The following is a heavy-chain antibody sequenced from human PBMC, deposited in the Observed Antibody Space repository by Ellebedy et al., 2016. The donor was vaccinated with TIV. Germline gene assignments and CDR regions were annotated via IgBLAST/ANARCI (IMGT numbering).Heavy chain of an antibody. J-gene: IGHJ4*02. Sequence: PGGSLRLSCAGSGFTFSTFHMDWVRQAPGKGLEWVSYISSTSDTLFYADSVKGRFTISRDNSKNSLYLQMNSLRAEDTAVYYCVRDGNSGGNFASWGQGTLVTVSS. CDR2: ISSTSDTL. V-gene: IGHV3-48*04. CDR1: GFTFSTFH. D-gene: IGHD4-23*01. CDR3: VRDGNSGGNFAS.